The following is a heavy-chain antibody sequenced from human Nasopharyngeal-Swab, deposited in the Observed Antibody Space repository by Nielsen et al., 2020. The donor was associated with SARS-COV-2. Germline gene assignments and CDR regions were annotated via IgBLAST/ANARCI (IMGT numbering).Heavy chain of an antibody. V-gene: IGHV3-21*01. J-gene: IGHJ6*02. D-gene: IGHD6-19*01. Sequence: GVSLKISCAASGFTFSSYSMNWVRQAPGKGLEWVSSISSSSSYIYYADSVKGRFTISRDNAKNSLYLQMNSLRAEDTAVYYCARITVAGDYYYGMDVWGQGTTVTVSS. CDR2: ISSSSSYI. CDR1: GFTFSSYS. CDR3: ARITVAGDYYYGMDV.